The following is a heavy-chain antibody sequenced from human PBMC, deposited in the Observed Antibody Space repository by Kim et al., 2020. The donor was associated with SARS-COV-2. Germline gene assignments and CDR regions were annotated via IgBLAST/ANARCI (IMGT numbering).Heavy chain of an antibody. Sequence: GGSLRLSCAASGFSVTTYHMAWVRQVAGKGPEWVSVIYADGSKLYADAVKGTVYADSVKGRFSISRDTSKNMLYLEMNSLGVADTGVYYCARDPQDGYAHFDWWGQGTLVTVSS. D-gene: IGHD5-12*01. CDR3: ARDPQDGYAHFDW. CDR2: IYADGSKLYADAVKGT. CDR1: GFSVTTYH. V-gene: IGHV3-53*01. J-gene: IGHJ4*02.